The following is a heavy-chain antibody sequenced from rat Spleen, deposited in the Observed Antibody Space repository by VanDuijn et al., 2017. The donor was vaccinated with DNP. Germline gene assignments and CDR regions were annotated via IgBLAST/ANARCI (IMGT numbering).Heavy chain of an antibody. D-gene: IGHD1-2*01. J-gene: IGHJ4*01. CDR1: GFTFSDYN. CDR2: ITSNGVST. Sequence: EVHLVESGGGLVQPGRSLKLSCAASGFTFSDYNMAWVRQVPGKGLEWVASITSNGVSTYYSDSVKGRFTISRDNAKSTLYLQMNSLRSEDMATYYCTRDNYSSYMPYYYAMDAWGQGTSVTVSS. V-gene: IGHV5-20*01. CDR3: TRDNYSSYMPYYYAMDA.